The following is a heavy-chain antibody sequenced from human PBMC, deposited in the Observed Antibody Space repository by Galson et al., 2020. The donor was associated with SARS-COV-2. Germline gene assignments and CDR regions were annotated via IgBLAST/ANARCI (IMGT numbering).Heavy chain of an antibody. J-gene: IGHJ4*02. D-gene: IGHD6-6*01. CDR3: ARALRPTLHFDY. V-gene: IGHV3-23*01. CDR2: ISDSGGST. CDR1: GFSFRSYA. Sequence: GESLKISCAASGFSFRSYAMNWVRLAPGKGLEWVPVISDSGGSTSYADSVKGRFTISRDNSKNTLYLQMNNLRSEDTAVYFCARALRPTLHFDYWGLGTLVTFSP.